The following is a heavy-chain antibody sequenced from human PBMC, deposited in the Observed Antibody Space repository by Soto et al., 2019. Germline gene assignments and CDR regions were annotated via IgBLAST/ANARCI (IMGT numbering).Heavy chain of an antibody. CDR2: IYYSGTS. J-gene: IGHJ1*01. D-gene: IGHD2-15*01. V-gene: IGHV4-39*01. CDR1: GGSISSSSYY. Sequence: LSLTCAVSGGSISSSSYYWDWIRQPPGKGLEWIGTIYYSGTSNYNPSLRGRVTIVVDTSKNEFSLRLTSATAADTAVYYCTRHAIGVVVPAAIRNWGQGSLVTVSS. CDR3: TRHAIGVVVPAAIRN.